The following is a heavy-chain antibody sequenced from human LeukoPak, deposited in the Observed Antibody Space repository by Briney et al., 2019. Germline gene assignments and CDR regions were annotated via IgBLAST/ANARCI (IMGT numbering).Heavy chain of an antibody. J-gene: IGHJ6*03. Sequence: SSETLSLTCTVSGGSISSYYWSWIRQPAGKGLEWIGRIYTSGSTTYNPSLKSRVTISVDTSKNQFSLKLSSVTAADTAVYYCARPQDYYYYYMDVWGKGTTVTVSS. CDR2: IYTSGST. CDR1: GGSISSYY. V-gene: IGHV4-4*07. CDR3: ARPQDYYYYYMDV.